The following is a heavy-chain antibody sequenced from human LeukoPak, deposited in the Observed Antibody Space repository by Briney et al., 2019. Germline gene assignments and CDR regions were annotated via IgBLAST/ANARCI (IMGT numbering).Heavy chain of an antibody. D-gene: IGHD6-19*01. J-gene: IGHJ3*02. CDR1: GFTFSGSA. CDR3: ARQWDGSSWYNAFDI. CDR2: IRSKANSYAT. Sequence: GGSLRLSCAASGFTFSGSAMHWVRQASGKGLEWVGRIRSKANSYATAYAASVKGRFTISRDDSKNTAYLQMNSLETEDTALYYCARQWDGSSWYNAFDIWGQGTMATVSS. V-gene: IGHV3-73*01.